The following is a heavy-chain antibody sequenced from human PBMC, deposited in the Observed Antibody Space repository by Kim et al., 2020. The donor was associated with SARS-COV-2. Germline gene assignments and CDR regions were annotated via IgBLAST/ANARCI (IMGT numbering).Heavy chain of an antibody. CDR3: ARTRITMIVVVPLDY. D-gene: IGHD3-22*01. CDR2: TRNKANSYTT. Sequence: GGSLRLSCAASGFTFSDHYMDWVRQAPGKGLEWVGRTRNKANSYTTEYAASVKGRFTISRDDSKNSLYLQMNSLKTEDTAMYYCARTRITMIVVVPLDYWGQGTLVTVSS. V-gene: IGHV3-72*01. CDR1: GFTFSDHY. J-gene: IGHJ4*02.